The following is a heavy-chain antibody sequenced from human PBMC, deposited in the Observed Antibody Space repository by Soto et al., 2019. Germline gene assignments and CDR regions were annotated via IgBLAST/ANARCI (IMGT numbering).Heavy chain of an antibody. D-gene: IGHD3-3*02. Sequence: QVQLVQSGAEVKKPGSSVKISCKASGGTFRTNAFSWVRQAPGQGLEWMGGIIPIFPTPDYAQKFQGRVTIIADESTTTTYMEFSSLRSEDTATYYCARDKDRQQLGGNYYYIMDVWGQGTTVTVSS. J-gene: IGHJ6*02. V-gene: IGHV1-69*12. CDR3: ARDKDRQQLGGNYYYIMDV. CDR2: IIPIFPTP. CDR1: GGTFRTNA.